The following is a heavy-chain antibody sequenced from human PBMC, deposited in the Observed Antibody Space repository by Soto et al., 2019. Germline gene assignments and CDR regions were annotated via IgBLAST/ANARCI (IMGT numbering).Heavy chain of an antibody. V-gene: IGHV4-59*12. Sequence: PSETLSLTCTVSGGSISSYYWSWIRQPPGKGLEWIGYIYYSGSTNYNPSLKSRVTISVDTSKNQFSLKLSSVTAADTAVYYCARGLYCSSTSCYGGFDYWGQGTLVTVSS. CDR1: GGSISSYY. J-gene: IGHJ4*02. CDR3: ARGLYCSSTSCYGGFDY. CDR2: IYYSGST. D-gene: IGHD2-2*01.